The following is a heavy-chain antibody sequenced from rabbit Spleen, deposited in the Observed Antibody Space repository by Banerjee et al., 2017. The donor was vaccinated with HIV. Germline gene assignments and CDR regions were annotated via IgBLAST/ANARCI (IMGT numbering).Heavy chain of an antibody. D-gene: IGHD6-1*01. Sequence: QEQLEESGGDLVQPEGSLTLTCKASGFDFSANAMCWVRQAPGKGPEWVACIYTGSSGRTYYASWVNGRFTISRSTSLNTVTLQMTSLTAADTATYFCARGVYSSGWLDRLDLWGPGTRVTVS. CDR3: ARGVYSSGWLDRLDL. CDR1: GFDFSANA. V-gene: IGHV1S47*01. J-gene: IGHJ6*01. CDR2: IYTGSSGRT.